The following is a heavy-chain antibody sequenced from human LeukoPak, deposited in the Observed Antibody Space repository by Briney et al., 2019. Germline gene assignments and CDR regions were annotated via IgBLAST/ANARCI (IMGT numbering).Heavy chain of an antibody. CDR2: ISGIGTNT. V-gene: IGHV3-23*01. Sequence: GGSLRLSCAPYGFTFRHFAMSWVRQAPGKGLEWVSVISGIGTNTYYAESVKGRFTISRDNSNNALYLQMHGLRDEDTALYYCAKGRRVGIAAPIDAWGQGTQVTVSS. D-gene: IGHD6-13*01. CDR1: GFTFRHFA. J-gene: IGHJ5*02. CDR3: AKGRRVGIAAPIDA.